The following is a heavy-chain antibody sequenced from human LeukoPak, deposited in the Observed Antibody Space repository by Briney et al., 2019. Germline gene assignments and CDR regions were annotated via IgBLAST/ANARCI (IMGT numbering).Heavy chain of an antibody. D-gene: IGHD1-26*01. CDR2: ISGSGGST. CDR1: GFTFSHYS. Sequence: PGGSLRLSCAASGFTFSHYSMNWVRQAPGKGLEWVSAISGSGGSTYYADSVKGRFTISRDNSKNTLYLQMNSLRAEDTAVYYCAKLGGIVGATSPDYWGQGTLVTVSS. J-gene: IGHJ4*02. CDR3: AKLGGIVGATSPDY. V-gene: IGHV3-23*01.